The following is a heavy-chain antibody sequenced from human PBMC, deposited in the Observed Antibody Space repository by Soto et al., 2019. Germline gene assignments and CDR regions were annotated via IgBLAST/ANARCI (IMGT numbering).Heavy chain of an antibody. V-gene: IGHV4-30-2*01. CDR3: ARVPDR. CDR1: GGSIITRGYH. J-gene: IGHJ5*02. Sequence: ASETLSLTCTVAGGSIITRGYHWSWIRQPPGKGLEWIGNIYHSGSTYYNPSLKSRVTISVDRSKNQFSLKLSSVTAADTAVYYCARVPDRWGQGTQVTVSS. CDR2: IYHSGST. D-gene: IGHD2-2*01.